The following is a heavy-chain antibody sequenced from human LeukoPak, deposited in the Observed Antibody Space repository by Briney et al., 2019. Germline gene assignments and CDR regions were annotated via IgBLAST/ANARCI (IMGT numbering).Heavy chain of an antibody. D-gene: IGHD5-12*01. Sequence: GGSLRLSCAASGFTFSSYGMHWVRQAPGKGLEWVAFIRYDGSNKYYADSVKGRFTISRDNSKNTLYLQMNSLRAEDTAVYYCAKDQGRGYSGHIHYYYYMDVWGKGTTVTISS. CDR2: IRYDGSNK. J-gene: IGHJ6*03. V-gene: IGHV3-30*02. CDR3: AKDQGRGYSGHIHYYYYMDV. CDR1: GFTFSSYG.